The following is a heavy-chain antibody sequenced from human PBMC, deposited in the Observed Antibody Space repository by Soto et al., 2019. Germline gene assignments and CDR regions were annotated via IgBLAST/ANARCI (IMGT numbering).Heavy chain of an antibody. CDR3: AGSPEWSYGLNQLVITTLGFY. D-gene: IGHD3-22*01. CDR1: GGTFSRFA. Sequence: QVQLVQSGAEVKKPGSSVKVSCKASGGTFSRFAFSWVRQAPGQGLEWMGGFIPVFGAANYAQKFQGRVTITADESTNTAYMELSSLKSEDTAVYYCAGSPEWSYGLNQLVITTLGFYWGQGTLVTVSS. CDR2: FIPVFGAA. J-gene: IGHJ4*02. V-gene: IGHV1-69*01.